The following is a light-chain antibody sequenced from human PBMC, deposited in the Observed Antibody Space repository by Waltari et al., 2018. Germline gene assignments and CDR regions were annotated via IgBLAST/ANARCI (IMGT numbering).Light chain of an antibody. CDR2: GKN. CDR1: GPGNYY. Sequence: SSDLTQAPAVSVPLGKTSRIPCQETGPGNYYETWYRQKPGQAPLLFMYGKNNRPPGIPDRFSGSYSGDTASLTITGAQAEDEADYYCNSRDSNGNPFVFGPATKVTVL. V-gene: IGLV3-19*01. CDR3: NSRDSNGNPFV. J-gene: IGLJ1*01.